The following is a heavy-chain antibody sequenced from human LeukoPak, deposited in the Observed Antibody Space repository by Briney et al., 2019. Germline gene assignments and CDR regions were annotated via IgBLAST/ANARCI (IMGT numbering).Heavy chain of an antibody. D-gene: IGHD5-18*01. Sequence: SETLSLTCTVSGGSISSYYWSWIRQPPGKGLEWIGYIYYSGSTNYNPSLKSRVTISVDTSKNQFSLKLSSVTAADTAVYYCGRGYKNYYYYMDVWGKGTTVTVS. CDR1: GGSISSYY. CDR3: GRGYKNYYYYMDV. V-gene: IGHV4-59*01. J-gene: IGHJ6*03. CDR2: IYYSGST.